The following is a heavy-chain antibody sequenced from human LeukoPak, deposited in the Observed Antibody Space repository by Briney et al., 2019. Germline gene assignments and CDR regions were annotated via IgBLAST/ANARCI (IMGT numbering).Heavy chain of an antibody. D-gene: IGHD3-22*01. CDR3: ARSIPSYYYDSSDPFDY. Sequence: GGSLRLSCAASGFTFSSYSMNWVRQAPGKGLEWVSSISSSSSYIYYADSVKGRFTISRDNAKNSLYLQMNSLRAEDTAVYYCARSIPSYYYDSSDPFDYWGQGTLVTVSS. J-gene: IGHJ4*02. CDR1: GFTFSSYS. CDR2: ISSSSSYI. V-gene: IGHV3-21*01.